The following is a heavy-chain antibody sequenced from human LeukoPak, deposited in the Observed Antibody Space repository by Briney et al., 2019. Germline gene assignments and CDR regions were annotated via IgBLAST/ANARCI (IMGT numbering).Heavy chain of an antibody. CDR3: AGEDYFDSSGYASWRFDI. V-gene: IGHV4-39*07. D-gene: IGHD3-22*01. CDR2: IYYSGST. Sequence: SETLSLTCTVSGGSISSSSYYWGWIRQPPGKGLEWIGSIYYSGSTYYNPSLKSRVTISVDTSKNQFSLKLTSVTTADTAVYYCAGEDYFDSSGYASWRFDIWGQGTMVTVSS. CDR1: GGSISSSSYY. J-gene: IGHJ3*02.